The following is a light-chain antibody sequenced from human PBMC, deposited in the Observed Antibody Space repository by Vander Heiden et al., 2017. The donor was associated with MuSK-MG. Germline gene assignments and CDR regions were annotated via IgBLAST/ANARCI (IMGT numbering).Light chain of an antibody. J-gene: IGLJ3*02. CDR1: SGSIASNY. Sequence: NFMLTQPHSVSESPGKTVTISCTGSSGSIASNYVQWYQQRPGSAPTTVIEEDNQRPSGVPDRFSGSIDSSSTSASLTLSGLKTEDEADDDCQSYDSSNPLVFGGGTKLTVL. CDR3: QSYDSSNPLV. V-gene: IGLV6-57*02. CDR2: EDN.